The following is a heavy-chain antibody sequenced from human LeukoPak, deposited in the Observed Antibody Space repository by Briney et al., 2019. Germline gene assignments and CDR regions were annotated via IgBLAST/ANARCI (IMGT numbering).Heavy chain of an antibody. J-gene: IGHJ4*02. CDR2: INHSENT. CDR1: GGSFSGYY. CDR3: AKSWTGDGLDY. V-gene: IGHV4-34*01. D-gene: IGHD3/OR15-3a*01. Sequence: SETLSLTCAVYGGSFSGYYWSWIRQPPGKGLEWIGEINHSENTNYNPSLKSRVTISVDTSKNQFSLKLSSVTAADTAVYYCAKSWTGDGLDYWGQGTLVTVSS.